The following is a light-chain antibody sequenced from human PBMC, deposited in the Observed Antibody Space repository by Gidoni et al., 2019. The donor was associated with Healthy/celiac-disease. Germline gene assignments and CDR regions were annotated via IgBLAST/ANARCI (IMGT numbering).Light chain of an antibody. CDR3: QQLNSYPF. Sequence: DIQLTQSPSFLSASVGDRVTITCWASQGISSYLAWYQQKPGKAPKLLIYAASTLQSGVPSRFSGSGSGTEFTLTISSQQPEDFATYYCQQLNSYPFFGQGTKLEIK. CDR2: AAS. CDR1: QGISSY. V-gene: IGKV1-9*01. J-gene: IGKJ2*01.